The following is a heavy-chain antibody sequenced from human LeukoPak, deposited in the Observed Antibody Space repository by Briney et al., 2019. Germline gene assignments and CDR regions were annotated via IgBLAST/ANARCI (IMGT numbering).Heavy chain of an antibody. CDR1: GGSISSGSYY. CDR2: IYTSGST. D-gene: IGHD3-22*01. J-gene: IGHJ4*02. Sequence: SQTLSLTCTVSGGSISSGSYYWSWIRQPAGKGLEWIGRIYTSGSTNYNPSLKSRVTISVDTSKNQFSLKLSSVTAADTAVYYCARAHYDSSGYYYRLDYWGQGTLVTVSS. CDR3: ARAHYDSSGYYYRLDY. V-gene: IGHV4-61*02.